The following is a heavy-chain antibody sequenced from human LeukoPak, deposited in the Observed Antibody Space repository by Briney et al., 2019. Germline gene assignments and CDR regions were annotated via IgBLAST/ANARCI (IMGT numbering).Heavy chain of an antibody. D-gene: IGHD6-13*01. Sequence: ASVKVSCKASGYTFTSYYMHWVRQAPGQGLEWMGIINPSGGSTSYAQKFQGRVTMTRDTSISTAYMELSRLRSDDTAVYYCAREVGDSSPYWGQGTLVTVSS. CDR2: INPSGGST. V-gene: IGHV1-46*01. J-gene: IGHJ4*02. CDR1: GYTFTSYY. CDR3: AREVGDSSPY.